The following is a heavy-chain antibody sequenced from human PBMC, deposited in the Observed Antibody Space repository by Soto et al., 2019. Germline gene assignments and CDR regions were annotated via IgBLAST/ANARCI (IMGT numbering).Heavy chain of an antibody. CDR1: GFTFSSYW. D-gene: IGHD3-3*01. CDR2: IKQDGSEK. CDR3: ARVRWGFLEPFDC. V-gene: IGHV3-7*05. Sequence: EVQLVESGGGLVQPGGSLRLSCAASGFTFSSYWMSWVRQAPGKGLEWVANIKQDGSEKYYVDSVKGRFTISRDNAKNSLYLQTNCLRAEATAVYYCARVRWGFLEPFDCWGQGTLVTVSS. J-gene: IGHJ4*02.